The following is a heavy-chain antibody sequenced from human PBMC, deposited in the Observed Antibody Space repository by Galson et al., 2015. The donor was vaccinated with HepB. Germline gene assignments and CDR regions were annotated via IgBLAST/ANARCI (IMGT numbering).Heavy chain of an antibody. V-gene: IGHV3-23*01. Sequence: SLRLSCAASGLTFSSYAMSWVRQAPGKGLEWVSGFSGSGSSTYYADSVKGRFTISRDSYKNTLYLQMNRQRGEATAVYYCAKDLVSGSLYPGSVEAWGQGTLVTVSS. D-gene: IGHD1-26*01. CDR2: FSGSGSST. J-gene: IGHJ5*02. CDR1: GLTFSSYA. CDR3: AKDLVSGSLYPGSVEA.